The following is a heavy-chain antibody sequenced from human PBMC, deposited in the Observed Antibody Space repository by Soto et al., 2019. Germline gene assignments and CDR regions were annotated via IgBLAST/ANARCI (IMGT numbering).Heavy chain of an antibody. Sequence: QVQLVESGGGVVQPGRSLRLSCAASGFTFSSYAMHWVRQAPGKGLEWVAVISYDGSNKYYADSVKGRFTISRDNSKNTLYLQMNSLRAEDTAVYYCARGLANYEYSSSPFDYWGQGTLVTVSS. J-gene: IGHJ4*02. D-gene: IGHD6-6*01. V-gene: IGHV3-30-3*01. CDR3: ARGLANYEYSSSPFDY. CDR2: ISYDGSNK. CDR1: GFTFSSYA.